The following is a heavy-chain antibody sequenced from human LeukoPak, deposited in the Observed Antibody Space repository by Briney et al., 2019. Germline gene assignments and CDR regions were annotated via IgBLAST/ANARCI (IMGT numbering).Heavy chain of an antibody. CDR2: IYYSGST. CDR1: GASIRSYY. CDR3: ARITMVRGPNWFDP. J-gene: IGHJ5*02. D-gene: IGHD3-10*01. Sequence: SETLSLTCTVSGASIRSYYWSWIRQPPGKGLEWIGYIYYSGSTNYNPSLKGRVTISVDTSKNQFSLKLSSVTAADTAVYYCARITMVRGPNWFDPWGQGTLVTVSS. V-gene: IGHV4-59*01.